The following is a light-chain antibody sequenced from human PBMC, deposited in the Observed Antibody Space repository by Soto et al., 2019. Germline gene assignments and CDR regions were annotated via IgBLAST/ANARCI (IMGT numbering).Light chain of an antibody. CDR3: QQYANRP. CDR1: QDISNY. CDR2: DAS. Sequence: IQMTRSPSSLSASVGERVTITCQASQDISNYLNWYQQKPGKAPXLLIYDASNLETGVPSRFRGSGSGTDFTFTISSLQPEDIATYYCQQYANRPFGGGTKVDIK. V-gene: IGKV1-33*01. J-gene: IGKJ4*01.